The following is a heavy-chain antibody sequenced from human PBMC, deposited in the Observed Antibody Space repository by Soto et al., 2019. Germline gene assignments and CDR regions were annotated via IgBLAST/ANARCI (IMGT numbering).Heavy chain of an antibody. D-gene: IGHD1-1*01. V-gene: IGHV4-34*01. J-gene: IGHJ5*02. CDR1: GGSFSGYQ. CDR3: AKGWRFHX. CDR2: INHSGTT. Sequence: SDTLSLTFGVYGGSFSGYQWNWIRQSPGQGLEWIVEINHSGTTKYNPSLESRINLSVDNSKKQFSLKMLSVTAADTAIYYCAKGWRFHXWGQGTQVTVSX.